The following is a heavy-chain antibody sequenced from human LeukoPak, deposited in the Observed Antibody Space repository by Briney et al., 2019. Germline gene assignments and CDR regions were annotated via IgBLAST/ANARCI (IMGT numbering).Heavy chain of an antibody. V-gene: IGHV4-39*01. D-gene: IGHD3-3*01. CDR3: ARVYYDFWKNYFDY. CDR1: GGSISSSSYY. CDR2: IYYSGST. Sequence: SETLSLTCTVSGGSISSSSYYWVWIRQPPGKGLEWIGSIYYSGSTYYNPSLKSRVTISVDTSKNQFSLKLSSVTAADTAVYYCARVYYDFWKNYFDYWGQGTLVTVSS. J-gene: IGHJ4*02.